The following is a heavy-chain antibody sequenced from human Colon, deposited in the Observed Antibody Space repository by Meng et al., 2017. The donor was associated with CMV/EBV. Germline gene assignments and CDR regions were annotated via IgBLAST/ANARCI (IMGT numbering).Heavy chain of an antibody. Sequence: SGPTLVKPTETLTLTCTVSGFSLSTARMGVSWIRQPPGKALEWLAHIFSNDEKSYSTSLKSRLTISKDTSKSQVVLTMTNMDPVDTATYYCARILTVVVVAATSNWFDPWGQGTLVTVSS. J-gene: IGHJ5*02. CDR3: ARILTVVVVAATSNWFDP. CDR1: GFSLSTARMG. D-gene: IGHD2-15*01. V-gene: IGHV2-26*01. CDR2: IFSNDEK.